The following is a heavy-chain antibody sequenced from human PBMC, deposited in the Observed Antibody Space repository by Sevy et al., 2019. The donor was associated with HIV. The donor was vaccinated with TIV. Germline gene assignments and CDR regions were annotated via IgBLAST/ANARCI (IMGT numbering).Heavy chain of an antibody. V-gene: IGHV3-33*01. D-gene: IGHD6-13*01. CDR2: IWYDGSNK. J-gene: IGHJ4*02. Sequence: GGSLRLSCAASRFTFSSYGMHWVRQAPGKGLEWVAIIWYDGSNKYYVDSVKGRFTISRDNSKNTLYLQMNSLRAEDTAVYYCAAGIGAVGPLEYWGQGTLVTVSS. CDR3: AAGIGAVGPLEY. CDR1: RFTFSSYG.